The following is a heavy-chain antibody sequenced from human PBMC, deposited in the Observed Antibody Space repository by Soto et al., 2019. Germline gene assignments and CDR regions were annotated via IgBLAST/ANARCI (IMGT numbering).Heavy chain of an antibody. V-gene: IGHV1-69*01. D-gene: IGHD3-10*01. Sequence: QVQVVQSGVEVRRPGSSVKVSCKASGDTFKNCVISWVRQAPGQGLEWMGGIIPLFGTTDFAKRFQGRLTITTDESPTTAYMELSRLRSEDTATYYCAAELGFGKLSVVWGQGTTVIVS. CDR3: AAELGFGKLSVV. CDR1: GDTFKNCV. CDR2: IIPLFGTT. J-gene: IGHJ6*02.